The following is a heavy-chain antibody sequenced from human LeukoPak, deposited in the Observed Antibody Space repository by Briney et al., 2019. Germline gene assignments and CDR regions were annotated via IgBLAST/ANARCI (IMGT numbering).Heavy chain of an antibody. D-gene: IGHD3-9*01. V-gene: IGHV6-1*01. J-gene: IGHJ4*02. Sequence: SQTLSLTCAISGDSVSSNSAAWNWIRQSPSRGLEWLGRTYYRSKWYNDCAVSVKSRITINPDTSKNQFSLQLNSVTPEDTAVYYCARDAYDILTGYYQYYFDYWGQGTLVTVSS. CDR2: TYYRSKWYN. CDR3: ARDAYDILTGYYQYYFDY. CDR1: GDSVSSNSAA.